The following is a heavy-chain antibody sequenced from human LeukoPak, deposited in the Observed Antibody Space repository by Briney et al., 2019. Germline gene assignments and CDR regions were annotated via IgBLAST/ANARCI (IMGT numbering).Heavy chain of an antibody. Sequence: SETLSLTCTVSGCSISSSSYYWCWIRQPPGKGLEWIGSIYYSGSTYYYPSLKSRVTISVDTSKNQFSLKLSSVTAADTAVYYCAGSSGYYYFVDWGQGTLVTVSS. CDR3: AGSSGYYYFVD. D-gene: IGHD3-22*01. J-gene: IGHJ4*02. CDR2: IYYSGST. CDR1: GCSISSSSYY. V-gene: IGHV4-39*01.